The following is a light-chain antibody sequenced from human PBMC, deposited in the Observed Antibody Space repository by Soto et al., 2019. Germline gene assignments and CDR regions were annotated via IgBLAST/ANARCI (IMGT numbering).Light chain of an antibody. CDR3: QQYGSSQYT. CDR1: QSVNNNF. Sequence: EIVLTQSPGTLSLSPGERATLSCRASQSVNNNFLAWYQQKPGQAPRPLIYGASSRATGIPDRFSGRGSGTDFTLTISRLEPEDFAVYYCQQYGSSQYTFGQGTKLDI. J-gene: IGKJ2*01. V-gene: IGKV3-20*01. CDR2: GAS.